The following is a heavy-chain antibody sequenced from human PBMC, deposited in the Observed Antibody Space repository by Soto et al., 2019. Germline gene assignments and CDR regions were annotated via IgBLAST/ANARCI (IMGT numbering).Heavy chain of an antibody. CDR1: GDTFTFYS. V-gene: IGHV1-69*02. Sequence: QVQLVQSGAEVKRPGSSVKVSCKASGDTFTFYSINWVRQAPGLGLEWMGRINPILSMSNYAQRFQGRVTMNADKSTSTAYMELSSLRSEDTAIYYCASSYGSGSRAFDYWGQGALVTVSS. D-gene: IGHD3-10*01. CDR3: ASSYGSGSRAFDY. J-gene: IGHJ4*02. CDR2: INPILSMS.